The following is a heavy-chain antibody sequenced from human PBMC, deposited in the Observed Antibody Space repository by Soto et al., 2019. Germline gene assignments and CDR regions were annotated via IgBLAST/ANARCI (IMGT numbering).Heavy chain of an antibody. V-gene: IGHV3-9*01. D-gene: IGHD6-19*01. CDR2: ISWNSGSI. CDR3: AKEFYSSGWYLAYFQH. J-gene: IGHJ1*01. CDR1: GFTFDDYA. Sequence: PGGSLRLSCAASGFTFDDYAMHWVRQAPGKGLEWVSGISWNSGSIGYADSVKGRFTISRDNAKNSLYLQMNSLRAEDTALYYCAKEFYSSGWYLAYFQHWGQGTLVTVSS.